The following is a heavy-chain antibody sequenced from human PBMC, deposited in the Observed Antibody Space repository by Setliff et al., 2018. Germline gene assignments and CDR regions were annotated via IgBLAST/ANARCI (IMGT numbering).Heavy chain of an antibody. CDR3: ARGNYGSGSPVYVWFDP. V-gene: IGHV3-7*03. CDR1: GFTFSRYW. CDR2: IKQDGSEK. J-gene: IGHJ5*02. D-gene: IGHD3-10*01. Sequence: GGSLRLSCAASGFTFSRYWMGWVRQAPGKGLEWVANIKQDGSEKYYVDSVKGRFTISRDNAKNSLYLQMNSLRTEDTAVYYCARGNYGSGSPVYVWFDPWGQGTLVTVSS.